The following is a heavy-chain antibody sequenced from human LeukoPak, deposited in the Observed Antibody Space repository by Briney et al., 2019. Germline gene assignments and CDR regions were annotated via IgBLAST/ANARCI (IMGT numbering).Heavy chain of an antibody. D-gene: IGHD5-18*01. CDR3: ARAVDTAMAPDDAFDI. Sequence: ASVKVSCKASGYTLTGYDMHWVRPATGQGLGWMGWINPNSGGTNYAQKFQGWVTMTRDTSISTAYMELSRLRSNDTAVYYCARAVDTAMAPDDAFDIWGQGTMVTVSS. J-gene: IGHJ3*02. CDR2: INPNSGGT. V-gene: IGHV1-2*04. CDR1: GYTLTGYD.